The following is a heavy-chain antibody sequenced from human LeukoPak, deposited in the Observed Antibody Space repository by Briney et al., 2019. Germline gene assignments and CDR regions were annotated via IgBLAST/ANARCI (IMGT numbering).Heavy chain of an antibody. Sequence: ASVKPSCKASGYTFTGYYMHWVRQAPGQGLEWMGWINPNSGGTKYAQKFQGRVTMTRDTSISTAYLARSRLKSDDTAVYYCARVRGTTMEENIAAGAGAFDIWAQGTMVPVSS. V-gene: IGHV1-2*02. CDR2: INPNSGGT. CDR1: GYTFTGYY. CDR3: ARVRGTTMEENIAAGAGAFDI. D-gene: IGHD1-26*01. J-gene: IGHJ3*02.